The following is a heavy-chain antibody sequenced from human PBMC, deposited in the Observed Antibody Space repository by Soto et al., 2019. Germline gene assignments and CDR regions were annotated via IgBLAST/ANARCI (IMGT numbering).Heavy chain of an antibody. CDR2: IYYSGST. CDR3: ARERPDGSRLAP. CDR1: GGSISSGDYY. D-gene: IGHD6-13*01. V-gene: IGHV4-30-4*01. J-gene: IGHJ5*02. Sequence: QVQLQESGPGLVKPSQTLSLTCTVSGGSISSGDYYWSWIRQPPGKGLEWIGYIYYSGSTYYNPSLKSRDTISVDTSKSRFSLKLSSVTAADTAVYYCARERPDGSRLAPWGQGTLVTVSS.